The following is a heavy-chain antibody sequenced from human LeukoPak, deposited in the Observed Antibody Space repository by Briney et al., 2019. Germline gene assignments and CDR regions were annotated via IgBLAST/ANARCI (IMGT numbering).Heavy chain of an antibody. J-gene: IGHJ4*02. Sequence: PGGSLRLSCAASGFTFSNFAIHWVCQAPGKGLEFVSGIRSTGDSTYYANSAKGRFTISRDNAKNSLYLQMNSLRAEDTALYYCARVTPDGSGSYYNGIFDYWGQGTLVTVSS. CDR1: GFTFSNFA. D-gene: IGHD3-10*01. CDR3: ARVTPDGSGSYYNGIFDY. V-gene: IGHV3-64*01. CDR2: IRSTGDST.